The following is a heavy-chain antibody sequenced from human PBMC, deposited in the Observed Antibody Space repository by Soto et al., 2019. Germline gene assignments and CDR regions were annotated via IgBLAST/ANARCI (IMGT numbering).Heavy chain of an antibody. D-gene: IGHD3-3*01. CDR2: IIPIFGTA. Sequence: QVQLVQSGAEVKKPGSSVKVSCKASGGTFSSYAISWVRQAPGQGLEWMGGIIPIFGTANYAQKFQGRVTITADESTSTAYMELSSLRSEDTAVYYCARDGGLWRGYYPRLWSAYYYYGMGVWGQGTTGTVFS. V-gene: IGHV1-69*01. CDR1: GGTFSSYA. CDR3: ARDGGLWRGYYPRLWSAYYYYGMGV. J-gene: IGHJ6*02.